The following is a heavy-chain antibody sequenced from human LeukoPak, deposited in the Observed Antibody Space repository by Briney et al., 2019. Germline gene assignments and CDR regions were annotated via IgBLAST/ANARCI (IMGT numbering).Heavy chain of an antibody. CDR1: GFTFSSNA. Sequence: GGSLRLSCAASGFTFSSNAMSWVRQAPGKGLEWVSGISGSGSNTYYADPMKGRFTISRDSSKNTLYLHMNSLRAEDTAIYYCAKQRSEVPVAASNYWGQGTLVTVSS. V-gene: IGHV3-23*01. J-gene: IGHJ4*02. D-gene: IGHD2-2*01. CDR3: AKQRSEVPVAASNY. CDR2: ISGSGSNT.